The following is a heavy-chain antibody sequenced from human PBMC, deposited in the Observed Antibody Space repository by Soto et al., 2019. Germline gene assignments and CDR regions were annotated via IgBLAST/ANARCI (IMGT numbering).Heavy chain of an antibody. V-gene: IGHV3-73*01. CDR1: GFTFSGSA. CDR2: IRSKANSYAT. Sequence: PGGSLRLSCAASGFTFSGSAMHWVRQASGKGLEWVGRIRSKANSYATAYAASVKGRFTISRDDSKNTAYLQMNSLKTEDTAVYYCTTFMVRGVPDYWGQGTLVTVS. D-gene: IGHD3-10*01. J-gene: IGHJ4*02. CDR3: TTFMVRGVPDY.